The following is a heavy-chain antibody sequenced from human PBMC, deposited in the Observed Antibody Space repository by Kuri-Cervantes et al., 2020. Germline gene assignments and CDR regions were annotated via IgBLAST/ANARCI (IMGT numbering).Heavy chain of an antibody. CDR3: ATDSRRFGY. CDR2: ISGSGGST. Sequence: LSLTCAASGFTFSSYAMSWVRQAPGKGLEWVSAISGSGGSTYYADSVKGRFTISRDNSKNTLYLQMNSLRAEDTAVYYCATDSRRFGYWGQGTLVTVSS. J-gene: IGHJ4*02. CDR1: GFTFSSYA. V-gene: IGHV3-23*01.